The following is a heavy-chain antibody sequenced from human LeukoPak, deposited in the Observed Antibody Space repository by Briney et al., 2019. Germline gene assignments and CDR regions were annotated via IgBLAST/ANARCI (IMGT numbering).Heavy chain of an antibody. CDR3: ARDRAWNYFDY. CDR1: GFTVSSNY. Sequence: GGSLRLSCAASGFTVSSNYMSWVRQAPGKGLEWVAIISNDGSRKYYAHSVEGRFTISRDNSKNTLYLQMDSLRAEDTAVYYCARDRAWNYFDYWGQGTLVTVSS. V-gene: IGHV3-30*03. J-gene: IGHJ4*02. D-gene: IGHD3-3*01. CDR2: ISNDGSRK.